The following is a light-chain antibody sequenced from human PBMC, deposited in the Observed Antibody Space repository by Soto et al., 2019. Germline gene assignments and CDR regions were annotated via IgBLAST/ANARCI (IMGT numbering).Light chain of an antibody. Sequence: EVELTQSPDIFSLSPGETATLSCRASQSFRSNLACYQQKPVQAPSLLIYGASTRATGIPARFSGSGSGREFTLTISSLQSEDFGLYYCQQYNIWPPLTFGGGTKVEIK. CDR3: QQYNIWPPLT. CDR2: GAS. J-gene: IGKJ4*01. CDR1: QSFRSN. V-gene: IGKV3-15*01.